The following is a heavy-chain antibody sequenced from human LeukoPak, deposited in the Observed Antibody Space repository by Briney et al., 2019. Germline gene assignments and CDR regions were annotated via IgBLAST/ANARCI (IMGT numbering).Heavy chain of an antibody. CDR3: ARALSPSTILPRGGGTFDI. CDR2: IYGSGST. CDR1: GGSISSSSYY. J-gene: IGHJ3*02. V-gene: IGHV4-31*03. D-gene: IGHD5/OR15-5a*01. Sequence: PSETLSLTCTVSGGSISSSSYYWSWIRQHPGKGLEWVGYIYGSGSTYYNPSLKSRIIISIDTSKNQFSLKLSSVTAADTAVYYCARALSPSTILPRGGGTFDIWGQGTMVTVSS.